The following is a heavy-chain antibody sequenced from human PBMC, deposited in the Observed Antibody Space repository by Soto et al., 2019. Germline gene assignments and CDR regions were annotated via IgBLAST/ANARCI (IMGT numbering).Heavy chain of an antibody. J-gene: IGHJ6*03. D-gene: IGHD3-10*01. V-gene: IGHV4-34*01. Sequence: SETLSLTCAVYGGSFSGYYWSWIRQPPGKGLEWIGEINRSGSTNYNPSLKSRVTISVDTSKNQFSLKLSSVTAADTAVYYCARCEPGSGSYYYYYYMDVWGKGTTVTVSS. CDR2: INRSGST. CDR3: ARCEPGSGSYYYYYYMDV. CDR1: GGSFSGYY.